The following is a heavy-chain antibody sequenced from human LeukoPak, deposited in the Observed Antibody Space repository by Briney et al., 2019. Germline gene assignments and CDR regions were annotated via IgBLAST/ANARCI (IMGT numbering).Heavy chain of an antibody. J-gene: IGHJ4*02. CDR3: ARVTTGTYYDY. CDR1: GYTFTDYY. D-gene: IGHD3-22*01. CDR2: VNPKSGGT. Sequence: GASVKVSCKASGYTFTDYYMHWVRQAPGQGLEWMGWVNPKSGGTNYAQKFQGRVTMTRDTSTSTAYMELSRLTSDDTAVYYCARVTTGTYYDYWGQGTLVTVSS. V-gene: IGHV1-2*02.